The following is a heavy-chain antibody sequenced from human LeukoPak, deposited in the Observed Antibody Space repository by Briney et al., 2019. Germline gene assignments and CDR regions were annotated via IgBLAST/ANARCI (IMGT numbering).Heavy chain of an antibody. CDR2: ISYNGSNK. CDR1: GFTFSSYA. V-gene: IGHV3-30*01. Sequence: WGSLTLSCAASGFTFSSYAMHWVRQAPGKGLEWVAVISYNGSNKYYADSVKGRFTIYRDNSKNTLYLQMNSLRAEDTAVYYCARDAYYYDSSGYRDYWGQGTLVTVSS. J-gene: IGHJ4*02. D-gene: IGHD3-22*01. CDR3: ARDAYYYDSSGYRDY.